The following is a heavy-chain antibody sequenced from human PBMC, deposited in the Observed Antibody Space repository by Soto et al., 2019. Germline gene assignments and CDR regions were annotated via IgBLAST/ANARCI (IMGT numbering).Heavy chain of an antibody. CDR2: INHSGST. V-gene: IGHV4-34*01. J-gene: IGHJ4*02. D-gene: IGHD6-13*01. CDR1: GGSFSGYY. Sequence: SETLSLTCAVYGGSFSGYYWSWIRQPPGKGLEWIGEINHSGSTNYNPSLKSRVTISLGASKNQFSLKMRSVTAADTAMYYCARLQAAAGDDDLTFVYWGQGTLVTVSS. CDR3: ARLQAAAGDDDLTFVY.